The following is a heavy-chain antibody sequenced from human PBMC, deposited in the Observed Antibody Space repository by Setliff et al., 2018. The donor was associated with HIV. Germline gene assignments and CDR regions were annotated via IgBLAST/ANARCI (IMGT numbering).Heavy chain of an antibody. CDR3: ARESACSSTSCPKVLDY. J-gene: IGHJ4*02. CDR2: TIPMFGTA. D-gene: IGHD2-2*01. CDR1: GGTFGIYG. V-gene: IGHV1-69*05. Sequence: SVKVSCKASGGTFGIYGISWVRQAPGQGLEWMGGTIPMFGTANDAQKFQGRVTITTDESTNTGYMELSSLRSEDTAVYYCARESACSSTSCPKVLDYWGQGTLVTVSS.